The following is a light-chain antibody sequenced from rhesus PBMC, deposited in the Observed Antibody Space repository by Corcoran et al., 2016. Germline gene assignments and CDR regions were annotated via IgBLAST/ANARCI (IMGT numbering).Light chain of an antibody. CDR2: KAS. CDR1: QAISNW. CDR3: HHYFTTPFI. V-gene: IGKV1-21*01. J-gene: IGKJ2*01. Sequence: DIQMTQSPSSLSAAVGDTVTITCRASQAISNWLAWYQQKPGKAPELLIFKASRVQSGVPSRLSGSGAGTDFALTISTLQSNDFATYYCHHYFTTPFIFGLGTKVEIK.